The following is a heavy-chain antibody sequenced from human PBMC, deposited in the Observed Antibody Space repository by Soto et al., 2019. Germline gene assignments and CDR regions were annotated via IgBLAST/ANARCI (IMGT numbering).Heavy chain of an antibody. CDR1: SASISSADYY. CDR3: ARARSRCGAACFDY. V-gene: IGHV4-31*03. Sequence: QVQLQESGPGLVKPSQTLSLTCTVSSASISSADYYWSLIRQHPGKGLEWIAYIYYSGSTSYNPSLKSRVIISMDTSRDQFSLTLTSVTAADTAVYYCARARSRCGAACFDYWGQGTLVTVSS. CDR2: IYYSGST. J-gene: IGHJ4*02. D-gene: IGHD2-21*02.